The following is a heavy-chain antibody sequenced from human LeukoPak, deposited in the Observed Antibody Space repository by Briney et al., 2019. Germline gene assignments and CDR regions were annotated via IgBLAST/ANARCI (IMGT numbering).Heavy chain of an antibody. CDR3: ARDLLGRATREYYFDY. Sequence: GGSLRLSCAASGFTFSSYGMHWVHQAPGKGLEWVAVIWYDGSNKYYADSVKGRFTISRDNSKNTLYLQMNSLRAEDTAVYYCARDLLGRATREYYFDYWGQGTLVTVSS. J-gene: IGHJ4*02. D-gene: IGHD1-26*01. CDR1: GFTFSSYG. CDR2: IWYDGSNK. V-gene: IGHV3-33*01.